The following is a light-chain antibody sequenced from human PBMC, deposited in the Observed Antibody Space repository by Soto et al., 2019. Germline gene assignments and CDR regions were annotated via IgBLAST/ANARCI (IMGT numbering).Light chain of an antibody. Sequence: EIVLTQSPGTLSLSPGERATLSCRASQSVSSNYLAWYQQKPGHTPRLLIYGASSRATGIPDRFSGSGSGTDFNLTISRLEPEDFAVFYCQQYGSSPWTFGQGTKVEIK. J-gene: IGKJ1*01. V-gene: IGKV3-20*01. CDR2: GAS. CDR1: QSVSSNY. CDR3: QQYGSSPWT.